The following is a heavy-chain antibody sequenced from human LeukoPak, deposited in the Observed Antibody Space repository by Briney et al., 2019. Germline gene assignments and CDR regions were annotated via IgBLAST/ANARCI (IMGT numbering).Heavy chain of an antibody. D-gene: IGHD6-19*01. J-gene: IGHJ4*02. V-gene: IGHV4-34*01. Sequence: SETLSLTCAVYGGSFSGYYWSWIRQPPGKGLEWIGEINHSGSTNYNPSLKSRVTLSVYTSKNQFSLKLSSVTAADTAVYYCARVGIAVAGSGGVNYFDYWGQGTLVTVSS. CDR1: GGSFSGYY. CDR3: ARVGIAVAGSGGVNYFDY. CDR2: INHSGST.